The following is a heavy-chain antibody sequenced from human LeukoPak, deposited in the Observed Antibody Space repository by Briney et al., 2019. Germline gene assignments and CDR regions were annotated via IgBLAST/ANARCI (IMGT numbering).Heavy chain of an antibody. CDR3: ARDKHGDYGGAFDI. CDR1: RFTFSSYG. Sequence: PGGSLRLSCAASRFTFSSYGMNWVRQAPGKGLEWVSVIYSGGSTYYADSVKGRFTISRDNSKNTLYLQMNSLRAEDTAVYYCARDKHGDYGGAFDIWGQGTMVTVSS. J-gene: IGHJ3*02. D-gene: IGHD4-17*01. CDR2: IYSGGST. V-gene: IGHV3-53*01.